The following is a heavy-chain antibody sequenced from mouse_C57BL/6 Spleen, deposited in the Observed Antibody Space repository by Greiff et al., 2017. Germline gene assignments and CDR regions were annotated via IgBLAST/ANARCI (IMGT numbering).Heavy chain of an antibody. CDR1: GYTFTSYW. V-gene: IGHV1-61*01. CDR3: AREGIYYGSSYPAWFAY. CDR2: IYPSDSET. D-gene: IGHD1-1*01. Sequence: VQLQQPGAELVRPGSSVKLSCKASGYTFTSYWMDWVKQRPGQGLEWIGNIYPSDSETHYNQKFKDKATLTVDKSSSTAYMQLSSLTSEDSAVYYCAREGIYYGSSYPAWFAYWGQGTLVTVSA. J-gene: IGHJ3*01.